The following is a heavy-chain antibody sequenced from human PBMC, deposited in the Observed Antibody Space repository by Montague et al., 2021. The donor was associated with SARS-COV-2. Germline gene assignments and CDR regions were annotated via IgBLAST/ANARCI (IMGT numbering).Heavy chain of an antibody. CDR2: IYHRGST. CDR1: GGSISSSNW. J-gene: IGHJ4*02. CDR3: ARRVSWVTMIVVGSYFDY. Sequence: SETLSLTCAVSGGSISSSNWWSWVRQPPGKGLEWIGEIYHRGSTNYNPSLKSRVTISVDKSKNQFSLKLSSVTAADTAVYYCARRVSWVTMIVVGSYFDYWGQGTLVTVSS. D-gene: IGHD3-22*01. V-gene: IGHV4-4*02.